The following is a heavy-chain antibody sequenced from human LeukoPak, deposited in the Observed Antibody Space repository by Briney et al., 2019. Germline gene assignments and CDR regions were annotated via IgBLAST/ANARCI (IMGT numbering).Heavy chain of an antibody. D-gene: IGHD3-16*01. CDR1: GFTFSSSV. Sequence: GGSLRLSCAASGFTFSSSVMSWVRQALGKGLEWVSAISSSGGNTDNADSLKGRFTISRDNAKDELYLQMNSLRVEDTAVYYWARRTSGAKDVWGKGTTVTVSP. CDR3: ARRTSGAKDV. V-gene: IGHV3-23*01. CDR2: ISSSGGNT. J-gene: IGHJ6*04.